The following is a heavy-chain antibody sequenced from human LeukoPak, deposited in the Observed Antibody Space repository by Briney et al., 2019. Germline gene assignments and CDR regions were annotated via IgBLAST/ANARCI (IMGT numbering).Heavy chain of an antibody. CDR1: GGSISDTSYY. CDR3: ARLRHDQETS. V-gene: IGHV4-39*01. D-gene: IGHD1/OR15-1a*01. CDR2: IYYSGTT. J-gene: IGHJ4*02. Sequence: PSETLSLTCSVSGGSISDTSYYWGWVRQPPGKGLEWIGNIYYSGTTYYNPSLKSRATISVDTSKNQFSLKLYSVTASDAALYYCARLRHDQETSWGQGTLVTVSS.